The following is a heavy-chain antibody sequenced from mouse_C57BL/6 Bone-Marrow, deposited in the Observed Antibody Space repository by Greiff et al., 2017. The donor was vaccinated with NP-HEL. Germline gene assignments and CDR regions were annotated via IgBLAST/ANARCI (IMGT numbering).Heavy chain of an antibody. CDR3: ARLDWLAY. CDR2: ISNLAYSI. Sequence: EVHLVESGGGLVQPGGSLKLSCAASGFTFSDYGMAWVRQAPRKGPEWVAFISNLAYSIYYADTVTGRFTISRENAKNTLYLEMSSLRSEDTAMYYCARLDWLAYWGQGTLVTVSA. CDR1: GFTFSDYG. V-gene: IGHV5-15*01. J-gene: IGHJ3*01.